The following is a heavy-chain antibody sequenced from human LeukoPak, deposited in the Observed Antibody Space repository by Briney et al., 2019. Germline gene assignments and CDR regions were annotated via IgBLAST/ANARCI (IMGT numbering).Heavy chain of an antibody. CDR3: ARVWTVKLDY. CDR2: IKQDGSEK. J-gene: IGHJ4*02. D-gene: IGHD3/OR15-3a*01. Sequence: GRSLRLSCAASGFTFSSYGMHWVRQAPGKGLEWVANIKQDGSEKYYVDSVKGRFTISRDNAKNSLYLQMNSLRAEDTAVYYCARVWTVKLDYWGQGTLVTVSP. V-gene: IGHV3-7*01. CDR1: GFTFSSYG.